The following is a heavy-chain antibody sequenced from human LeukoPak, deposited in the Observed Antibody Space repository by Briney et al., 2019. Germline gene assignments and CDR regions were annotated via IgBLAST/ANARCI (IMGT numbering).Heavy chain of an antibody. CDR1: GGSISSYY. J-gene: IGHJ4*02. D-gene: IGHD2-2*01. V-gene: IGHV4-59*04. Sequence: SETLSLTCTVSGGSISSYYWSWIRQPPGKGLEWIGYIYYSGSSNYNPSLKSRVTMSLDTAKNQFSLKLSSVTAADTAVYYCARFLVVPAATVDYWGQGTLVTVSS. CDR3: ARFLVVPAATVDY. CDR2: IYYSGSS.